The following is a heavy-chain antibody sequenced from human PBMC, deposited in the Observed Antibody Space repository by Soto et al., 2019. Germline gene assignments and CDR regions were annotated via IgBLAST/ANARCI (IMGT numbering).Heavy chain of an antibody. Sequence: QITLKESGPTLVKPTQTLTLTCTFSGLSLSTSGVGVGWIRQPPGKALEWLALIYWDDDKRYSPSLKSRLTIPKDPSKNLLVLTMTDMDPVDTATYYCAHHTYGSGSYSGPFDIWGQGTMVTVSS. CDR3: AHHTYGSGSYSGPFDI. D-gene: IGHD3-10*01. CDR1: GLSLSTSGVG. J-gene: IGHJ3*02. V-gene: IGHV2-5*02. CDR2: IYWDDDK.